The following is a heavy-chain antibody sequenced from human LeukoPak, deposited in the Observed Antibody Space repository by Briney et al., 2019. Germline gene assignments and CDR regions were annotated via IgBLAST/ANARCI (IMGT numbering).Heavy chain of an antibody. Sequence: ASVKVSCKASGGTFSSYAISWVRQAPGQGLEWMGGIIPIFGTANYAQKFQGRVTITTDESTSTAYMELSSLRSEDTAVYYCARDLYDLESSTPGAYYYYMDVWGKGTTVTVSS. D-gene: IGHD2-2*01. CDR1: GGTFSSYA. J-gene: IGHJ6*03. CDR3: ARDLYDLESSTPGAYYYYMDV. CDR2: IIPIFGTA. V-gene: IGHV1-69*05.